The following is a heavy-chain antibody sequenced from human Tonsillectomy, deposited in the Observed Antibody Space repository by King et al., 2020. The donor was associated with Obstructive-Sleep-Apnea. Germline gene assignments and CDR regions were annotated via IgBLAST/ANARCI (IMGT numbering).Heavy chain of an antibody. CDR3: ATVAVSTATYYFDY. Sequence: QLVQSGAEVKKPGASVKVSCKASGYTFTGYYIHWVRQAPGQGLEWMGWINPNSGGTNYAQKFQGRVTMTRDTSISTAYMELSRLITADTAVYYCATVAVSTATYYFDYWGQGTLVTVSS. CDR1: GYTFTGYY. J-gene: IGHJ4*02. V-gene: IGHV1-2*02. D-gene: IGHD4-17*01. CDR2: INPNSGGT.